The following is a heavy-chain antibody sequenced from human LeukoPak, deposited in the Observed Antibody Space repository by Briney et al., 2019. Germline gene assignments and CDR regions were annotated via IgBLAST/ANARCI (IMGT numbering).Heavy chain of an antibody. Sequence: ASVKVSCKASEYTFTGYYLHWVRQAPGQGLEWMGCINPGSGGTNYAQKFQDRVTMTRDMYISTAYMELSSLRYDDTAVYYCAGGGFVVAPPLAVWGQGTTVTVSS. J-gene: IGHJ6*02. CDR3: AGGGFVVAPPLAV. D-gene: IGHD3-3*01. CDR1: EYTFTGYY. V-gene: IGHV1-2*02. CDR2: INPGSGGT.